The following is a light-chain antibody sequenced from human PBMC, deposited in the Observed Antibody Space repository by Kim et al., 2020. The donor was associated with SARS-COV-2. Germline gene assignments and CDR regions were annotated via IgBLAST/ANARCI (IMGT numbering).Light chain of an antibody. J-gene: IGKJ2*01. CDR3: QQYGYSAYT. CDR1: QTVSSTS. V-gene: IGKV3-20*01. Sequence: LSPGERATLSCRASQTVSSTSLAWYQQKPGQPPRLLIYGASNRAIGIPDRFSGSGSGTDFTLTINRLEPDDFAVYYCQQYGYSAYTFGQGTELEI. CDR2: GAS.